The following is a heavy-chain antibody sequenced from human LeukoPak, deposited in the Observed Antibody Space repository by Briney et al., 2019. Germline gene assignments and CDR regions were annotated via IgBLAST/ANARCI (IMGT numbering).Heavy chain of an antibody. CDR2: IYYSGST. D-gene: IGHD6-19*01. V-gene: IGHV4-39*02. Sequence: SETLSLTCTVSGGSISSSTYYWGWIRQPPGKGLEWIGSIYYSGSTYYNPSLKSRVTISVDTSKNQFSLRLSSVTAADTAVYYCAREDSSGWYGGYFQHWGQGTLVTVSS. J-gene: IGHJ1*01. CDR1: GGSISSSTYY. CDR3: AREDSSGWYGGYFQH.